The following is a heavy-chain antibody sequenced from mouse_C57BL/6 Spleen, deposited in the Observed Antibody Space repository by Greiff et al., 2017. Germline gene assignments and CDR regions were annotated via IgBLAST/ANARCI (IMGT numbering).Heavy chain of an antibody. CDR1: GFTFSSYA. J-gene: IGHJ1*03. CDR2: ISSGGDYI. CDR3: TRDKGDYYGSSYYWYFDV. V-gene: IGHV5-9-1*02. Sequence: EVKLVESGEGLVKPGGSLKLSCAASGFTFSSYAMSWVRQTPEKRLEWVAYISSGGDYIYYADTVKGRFTISRDNARNTLYLQMSSLKSEDTAMYYCTRDKGDYYGSSYYWYFDVWGTGTTVTVSS. D-gene: IGHD1-1*01.